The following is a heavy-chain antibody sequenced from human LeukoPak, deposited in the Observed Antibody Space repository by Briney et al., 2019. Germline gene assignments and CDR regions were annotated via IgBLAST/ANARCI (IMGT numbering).Heavy chain of an antibody. CDR2: IYDSGST. CDR1: GASISSYF. D-gene: IGHD2-8*01. V-gene: IGHV4-59*08. CDR3: ARQMYLGGMDV. J-gene: IGHJ6*02. Sequence: TSETLSLTCTVSGASISSYFWSRIRQPPGKGLEWIGYIYDSGSTNYNPSLKSRVTISVDTSKNHFSLKLSSVTAADTAVYYCARQMYLGGMDVWGQGTTVTVSS.